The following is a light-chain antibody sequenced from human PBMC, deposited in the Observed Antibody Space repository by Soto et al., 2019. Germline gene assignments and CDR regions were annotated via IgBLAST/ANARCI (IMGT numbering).Light chain of an antibody. V-gene: IGLV2-8*01. CDR2: EVV. J-gene: IGLJ1*01. CDR3: KSYAGSNTYV. CDR1: SSDIGDYTH. Sequence: QSVLTQPASVSGSPGQSITISCTGTSSDIGDYTHVSWYQQHPGKAPRLIIYEVVQRPSGVPDRFSGSKSGNTASLTVSGLQAADEADYFCKSYAGSNTYVFGSGTKLTVL.